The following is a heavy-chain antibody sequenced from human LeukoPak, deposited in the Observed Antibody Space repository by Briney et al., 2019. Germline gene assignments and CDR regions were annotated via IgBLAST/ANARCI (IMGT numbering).Heavy chain of an antibody. CDR1: GGSISSGSYY. Sequence: SETLSPTCTVSGGSISSGSYYWSWIRQPAGKGLEWIGRIYTSGSTNYNPSLKSRVTISVDTSKNQFSLKLSSVTAADTAVYYCARAWRPLQYSSGWYGNWFDPWGQGTLVTVSS. V-gene: IGHV4-61*02. D-gene: IGHD6-19*01. CDR3: ARAWRPLQYSSGWYGNWFDP. CDR2: IYTSGST. J-gene: IGHJ5*02.